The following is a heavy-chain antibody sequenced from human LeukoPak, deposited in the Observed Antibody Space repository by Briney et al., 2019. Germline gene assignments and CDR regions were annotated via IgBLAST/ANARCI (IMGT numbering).Heavy chain of an antibody. CDR2: ITTYNGDT. Sequence: ASMNVSCKASGYTFTSNVITWVRQAPGQGLEWMGYITTYNGDTNYAQKFQGRVTMTTDTSTSTAYMELRSLRSDDTAMYYCARGRYSGSYTLFDYWGQGILVTVSS. CDR3: ARGRYSGSYTLFDY. J-gene: IGHJ4*02. D-gene: IGHD1-26*01. CDR1: GYTFTSNV. V-gene: IGHV1-18*01.